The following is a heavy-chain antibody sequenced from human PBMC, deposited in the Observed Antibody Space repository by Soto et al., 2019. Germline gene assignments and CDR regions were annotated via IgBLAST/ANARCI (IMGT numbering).Heavy chain of an antibody. D-gene: IGHD5-12*01. V-gene: IGHV1-3*01. Sequence: GASVKLSCKASGYTFTSYAMHWVRQAPGQRLEWMGWINAGNGNTKYSQKFQGRVTITRDTSASTAYMELSSLRSEDTAVYYCARDEYSGYDPGAYFDYWGQGTLVTVSS. CDR2: INAGNGNT. CDR3: ARDEYSGYDPGAYFDY. J-gene: IGHJ4*02. CDR1: GYTFTSYA.